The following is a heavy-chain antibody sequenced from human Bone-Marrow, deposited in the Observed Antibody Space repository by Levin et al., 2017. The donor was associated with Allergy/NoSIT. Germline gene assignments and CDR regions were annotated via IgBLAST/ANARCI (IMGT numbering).Heavy chain of an antibody. Sequence: ESLKISCAVYGGSFSGYYWSWIRQPPGKGLEWIGEINHSGSTNYNPSLKSRVTISVDTSKNQFSLKLSSVTAADTAVYYCARGHNYDYIWGSYRQTRNWFDPWGQGTLVTVSS. CDR3: ARGHNYDYIWGSYRQTRNWFDP. CDR1: GGSFSGYY. CDR2: INHSGST. V-gene: IGHV4-34*01. J-gene: IGHJ5*02. D-gene: IGHD3-16*02.